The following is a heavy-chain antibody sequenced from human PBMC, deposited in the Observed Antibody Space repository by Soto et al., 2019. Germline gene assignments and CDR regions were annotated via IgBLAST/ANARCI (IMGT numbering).Heavy chain of an antibody. CDR3: ANESMPEHYGDTLFDY. CDR1: GFSFRSYA. J-gene: IGHJ4*02. CDR2: FSAGGCA. D-gene: IGHD4-17*01. Sequence: QLLESGGGLIQPGGSLRLSCEASGFSFRSYALSWVRQAPGKGLEWVSTFSAGGCAYYADSVEGRFTIATDTSKNTLILQARSLRAEDTAVYYCANESMPEHYGDTLFDYWGQGTRVTVSS. V-gene: IGHV3-23*01.